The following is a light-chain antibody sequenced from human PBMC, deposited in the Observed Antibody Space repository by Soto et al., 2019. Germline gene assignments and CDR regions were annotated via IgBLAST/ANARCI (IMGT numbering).Light chain of an antibody. V-gene: IGKV3-20*01. CDR1: QSVWSSY. CDR3: QQYGTSSWT. J-gene: IGKJ1*01. Sequence: EIVLTQSPGTLSLSPGERATLSCRASQSVWSSYLAWYQQKPGQAPRLLIYGASTRATGIPDRFSGSGSGTDFTLTISRLEPEDFAVYYCQQYGTSSWTFGQGTKVEIK. CDR2: GAS.